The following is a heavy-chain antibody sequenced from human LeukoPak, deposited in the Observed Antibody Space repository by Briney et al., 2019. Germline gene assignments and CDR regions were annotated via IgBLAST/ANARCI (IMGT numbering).Heavy chain of an antibody. CDR2: IYYSGST. V-gene: IGHV4-59*12. CDR1: GGSISSYY. J-gene: IGHJ4*02. D-gene: IGHD6-19*01. Sequence: SETLSLTCTVSGGSISSYYWSWIRQPPGKGLEWIGYIYYSGSTNYNPSLKSRVTISVDTSKNQFSLKLSSVTAADTAVYYCARGGPIAVGGRRNDYWGQGTLVTVSS. CDR3: ARGGPIAVGGRRNDY.